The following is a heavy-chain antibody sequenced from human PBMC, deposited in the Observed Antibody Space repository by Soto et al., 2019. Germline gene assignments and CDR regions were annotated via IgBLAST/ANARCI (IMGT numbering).Heavy chain of an antibody. Sequence: ASVKVSCKASGGTFSSYAISWVRQAPGQGLEWMGGIIPIFGTANYAQKFQGRLTLTSDMPSRTVYMQLSNLRSDDTAVYYCAGASSRVSSVVAAYWGQGTLVTVFS. CDR2: IIPIFGTA. D-gene: IGHD2-15*01. V-gene: IGHV1-69*05. J-gene: IGHJ4*02. CDR3: AGASSRVSSVVAAY. CDR1: GGTFSSYA.